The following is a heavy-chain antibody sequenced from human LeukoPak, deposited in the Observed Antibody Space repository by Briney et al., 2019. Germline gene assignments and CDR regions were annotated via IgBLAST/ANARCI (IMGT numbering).Heavy chain of an antibody. CDR3: AKSGLNRFDY. J-gene: IGHJ4*02. CDR2: ISGGDGST. V-gene: IGHV3-23*01. CDR1: GFTFSSYA. D-gene: IGHD2-15*01. Sequence: GGSLRLSCAASGFTFSSYAMSWVRQAPAQGLERVSTISGGDGSTYYAVSVKGRFTISRDNSKNTVYLQMNSLRAEDTAVYYCAKSGLNRFDYWGQGTLVTVSS.